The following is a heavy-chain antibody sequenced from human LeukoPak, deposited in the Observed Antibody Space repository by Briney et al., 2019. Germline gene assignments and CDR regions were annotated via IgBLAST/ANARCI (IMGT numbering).Heavy chain of an antibody. CDR3: VRHNHMDV. Sequence: ASVKVSCKASGYTFTTYSMHWVRQAPGQGLEWMAIINLSGGSTDYTQKFQGRVIVTRDTSTSTVYMKLSSLRSEDTAVYYCVRHNHMDVWGQGTTVTVSS. CDR1: GYTFTTYS. J-gene: IGHJ6*02. CDR2: INLSGGST. V-gene: IGHV1-46*01.